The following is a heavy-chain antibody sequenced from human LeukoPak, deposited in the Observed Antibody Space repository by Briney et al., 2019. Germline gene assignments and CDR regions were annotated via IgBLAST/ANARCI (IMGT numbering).Heavy chain of an antibody. D-gene: IGHD1-26*01. Sequence: GGSLRLSCAASGFTFSSYSMNWVRQAPGKGLEWVSSISSSSSYIYYADSVKGRFTISRDNAKNSLYLQMNSLRAEDTAVYYCARELVGATREGDAFDIWGQGTMVTVSS. J-gene: IGHJ3*02. CDR2: ISSSSSYI. CDR1: GFTFSSYS. V-gene: IGHV3-21*01. CDR3: ARELVGATREGDAFDI.